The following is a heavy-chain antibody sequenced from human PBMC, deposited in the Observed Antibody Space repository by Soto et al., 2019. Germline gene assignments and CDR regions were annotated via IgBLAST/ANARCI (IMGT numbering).Heavy chain of an antibody. J-gene: IGHJ4*02. D-gene: IGHD3-22*01. CDR1: GFTFSGSA. Sequence: EVQLVESGGGLVLPGGSLKLSCAASGFTFSGSAIHWVRQASGKGLEWIGRIRDKANSYATVYAASVRGRFTISRDDSMNTAYLEMNSLRTEDTAVYYCSRHGYYYDGRGDSEDNWGQGTLVTVSS. CDR2: IRDKANSYAT. CDR3: SRHGYYYDGRGDSEDN. V-gene: IGHV3-73*02.